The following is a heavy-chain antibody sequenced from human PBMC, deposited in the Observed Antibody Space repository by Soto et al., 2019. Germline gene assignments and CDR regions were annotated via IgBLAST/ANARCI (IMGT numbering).Heavy chain of an antibody. Sequence: GGSLRLSSAASGYTFDDYAMHCVRQAPGKGLKWVSGISWNSGSIGYADSVKGRFTISRDSAKNSLYLQMNSLRAEDTALYYCARVNIRFLEWGDAFDIWGQGTMVPVSS. D-gene: IGHD3-3*01. J-gene: IGHJ3*02. CDR1: GYTFDDYA. CDR2: ISWNSGSI. V-gene: IGHV3-9*01. CDR3: ARVNIRFLEWGDAFDI.